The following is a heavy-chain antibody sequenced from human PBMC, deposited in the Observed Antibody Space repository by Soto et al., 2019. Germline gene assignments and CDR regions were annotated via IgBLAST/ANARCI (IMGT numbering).Heavy chain of an antibody. CDR3: ATQWLVGGMIDY. V-gene: IGHV3-7*01. CDR1: GFTFSSYC. CDR2: IKQDGSEK. D-gene: IGHD6-19*01. J-gene: IGHJ4*02. Sequence: VGSLRLSCAASGFTFSSYCMSWVRQAPGKGLEWVANIKQDGSEKYYVDSVKGRFTISRDNAKNSLYLQMNSLRAEDTAVYYCATQWLVGGMIDYWGQGTLVTVSS.